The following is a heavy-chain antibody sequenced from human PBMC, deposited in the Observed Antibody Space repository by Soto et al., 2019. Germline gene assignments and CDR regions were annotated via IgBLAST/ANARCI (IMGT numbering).Heavy chain of an antibody. CDR2: ISAFTDYT. CDR1: GYTFTDHG. Sequence: QIQLVQSGAEVKKPGASVKVSCKASGYTFTDHGISWVRQAPGQGLEWVGWISAFTDYTDYAQKFRGRVTMTTDKSTNTAYMELRRLTSYDTAVYYCAMDRPRLTQQIVDVYWGQGTLVTVSS. J-gene: IGHJ4*02. CDR3: AMDRPRLTQQIVDVY. V-gene: IGHV1-18*01. D-gene: IGHD3-16*02.